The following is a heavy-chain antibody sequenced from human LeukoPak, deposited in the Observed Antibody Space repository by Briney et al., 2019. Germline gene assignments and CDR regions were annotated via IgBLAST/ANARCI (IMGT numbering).Heavy chain of an antibody. D-gene: IGHD3-3*01. J-gene: IGHJ6*03. V-gene: IGHV3-23*01. CDR2: ISGSGGST. CDR3: AKDSYVLRFLEWPKVYMDV. Sequence: GGYLRLSCAASGFTFSSYAMSWVRQAPGKGLEWVSAISGSGGSTYYADSVKGRFTISRDNSKNTLYLQMNSLRAEDTAVYYCAKDSYVLRFLEWPKVYMDVWGKGTTVTVSS. CDR1: GFTFSSYA.